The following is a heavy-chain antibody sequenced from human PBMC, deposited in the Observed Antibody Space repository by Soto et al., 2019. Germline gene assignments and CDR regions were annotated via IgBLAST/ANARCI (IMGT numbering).Heavy chain of an antibody. CDR3: ANVPIWCSSTSCYTEGFDY. CDR2: ISAGGST. CDR1: GFTFSDYA. Sequence: LRLSCTASGFTFSDYAMSWVRQPPVKGLEWVSVISAGGSTYYADSVKGRFTVSRANSKNTLYLQMNSLRAEDTAVYYCANVPIWCSSTSCYTEGFDYWGQGTLVTVSS. V-gene: IGHV3-23*01. J-gene: IGHJ4*02. D-gene: IGHD2-2*02.